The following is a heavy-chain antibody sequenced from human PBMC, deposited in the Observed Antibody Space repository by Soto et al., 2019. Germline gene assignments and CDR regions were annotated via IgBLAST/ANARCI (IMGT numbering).Heavy chain of an antibody. CDR1: GGSFSGYY. J-gene: IGHJ4*02. V-gene: IGHV4-34*01. D-gene: IGHD3-10*01. Sequence: KPSETLSLTCAVYGGSFSGYYWSWIRQPPGKGLEWIGEINHSGSTNYNPSLKSRVTISVDTSKDQFFLKLSSVTAADTAVYYCARDGSGSDYWGQGTLVTVSS. CDR3: ARDGSGSDY. CDR2: INHSGST.